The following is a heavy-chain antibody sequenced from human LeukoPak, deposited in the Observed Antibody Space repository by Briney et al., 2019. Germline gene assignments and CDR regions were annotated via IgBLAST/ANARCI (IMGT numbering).Heavy chain of an antibody. D-gene: IGHD2/OR15-2a*01. CDR3: VGVGPYFLPS. CDR2: IDHSGST. CDR1: GGSISSNW. J-gene: IGHJ5*02. V-gene: IGHV4-4*02. Sequence: PSETLSLTCAVSGGSISSNWWSWVRQPPGKGLEWIGEIDHSGSTNYNPSLKSRVTISVDKSESQFSLKLSSVTAADTAVYYCVGVGPYFLPSWGQGTLVTVSS.